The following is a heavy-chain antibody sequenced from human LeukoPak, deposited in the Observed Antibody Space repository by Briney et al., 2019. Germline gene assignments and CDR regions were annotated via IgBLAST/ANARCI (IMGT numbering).Heavy chain of an antibody. Sequence: PSETLSLTCTVSGGSISSGGYYWSWIRQHPGKGLEWIGYIYYSGSTYYNPSLKSRVTISVDTSKNQFSLKLSSVTAADTAVYYCARCATGTTRNWFDPWGQGTLVTVSS. CDR3: ARCATGTTRNWFDP. J-gene: IGHJ5*02. D-gene: IGHD1-7*01. V-gene: IGHV4-31*03. CDR1: GGSISSGGYY. CDR2: IYYSGST.